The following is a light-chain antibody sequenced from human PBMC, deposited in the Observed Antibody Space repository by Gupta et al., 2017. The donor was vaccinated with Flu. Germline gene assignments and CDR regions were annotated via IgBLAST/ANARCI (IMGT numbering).Light chain of an antibody. Sequence: SYVLTQPPSVSVAPGQTATITCGRDNIGSSSGNWYQQKPGQAPVVVVYDNNDRPSGIPERFSGSNSGNTATMTISRVEAGDEADYYCQVGDSTSDSYVFGTGNKVTVL. CDR3: QVGDSTSDSYV. CDR1: NIGSSS. J-gene: IGLJ1*01. CDR2: DNN. V-gene: IGLV3-21*02.